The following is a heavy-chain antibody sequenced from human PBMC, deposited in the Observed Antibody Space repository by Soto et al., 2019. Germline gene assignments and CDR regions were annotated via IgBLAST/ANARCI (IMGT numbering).Heavy chain of an antibody. CDR2: IIPIFGTA. V-gene: IGHV1-69*13. J-gene: IGHJ4*02. D-gene: IGHD6-13*01. CDR1: GGTFSSYA. CDR3: ATNQAGIAAAGTLYYFDY. Sequence: SVKVSCKASGGTFSSYAISWVRQAPGQGLEWMGGIIPIFGTANYAQKFQGRVTITADESTSTAYMELSSLRSEDTAVYYCATNQAGIAAAGTLYYFDYWGQGTLVTVSS.